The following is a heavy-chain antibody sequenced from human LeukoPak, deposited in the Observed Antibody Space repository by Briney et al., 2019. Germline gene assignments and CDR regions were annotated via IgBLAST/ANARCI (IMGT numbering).Heavy chain of an antibody. J-gene: IGHJ3*02. CDR2: IKQDGSEK. CDR1: GFTFSSYW. CDR3: ARVWQWLGDDAFDI. V-gene: IGHV3-7*03. Sequence: PGGSLRLSCAASGFTFSSYWMGWVRQAPGKGLEWVANIKQDGSEKYYVDSVKGRFTISRDNAKNSLYLQMNSLRAEDTAVYYCARVWQWLGDDAFDIWGQGTMVTVSS. D-gene: IGHD6-19*01.